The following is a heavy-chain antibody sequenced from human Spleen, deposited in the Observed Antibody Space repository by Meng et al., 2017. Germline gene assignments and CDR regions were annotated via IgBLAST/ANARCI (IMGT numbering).Heavy chain of an antibody. D-gene: IGHD1-26*01. J-gene: IGHJ4*02. V-gene: IGHV3-73*01. CDR3: TQVGR. CDR2: IRSKENNYAT. CDR1: GFSFSDPY. Sequence: EVQLVESGGGLVQPGGSLRLSCAASGFSFSDPYMDWVRQAPGKGLEWVGHIRSKENNYATEYVESVKGRFTIFRDDSKNTAYLQMNSLKTEDTAVYYCTQVGRWGQGTLVTVSS.